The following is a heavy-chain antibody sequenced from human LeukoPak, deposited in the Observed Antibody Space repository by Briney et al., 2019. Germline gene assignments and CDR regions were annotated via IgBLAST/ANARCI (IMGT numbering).Heavy chain of an antibody. Sequence: GGSLRLSCAASGFTFGSNIMHWVRQAPGKGLEWEAGIWYDGSRKHYADSAEGRFSISRDNSKNTLDLQMNSLRAEDTAVYYCAKDKWEDRGNYYHYFDYWGQGTLVTVSS. CDR1: GFTFGSNI. CDR2: IWYDGSRK. V-gene: IGHV3-33*06. CDR3: AKDKWEDRGNYYHYFDY. D-gene: IGHD1-26*01. J-gene: IGHJ4*02.